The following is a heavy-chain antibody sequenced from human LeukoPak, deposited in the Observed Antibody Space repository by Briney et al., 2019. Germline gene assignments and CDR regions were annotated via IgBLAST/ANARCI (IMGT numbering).Heavy chain of an antibody. CDR3: ARHRDSSGRDDYYYYMDV. J-gene: IGHJ6*03. D-gene: IGHD6-19*01. V-gene: IGHV5-51*01. CDR1: GYSFTSYW. CDR2: IYPGDSDT. Sequence: GESLKISCKGSGYSFTSYWIGWVRQMPGKGLEWMGIIYPGDSDTRYSPSFQGQVTISADKSISTAYLQWSSLKASDTAMYYCARHRDSSGRDDYYYYMDVWGKGTTVTVSS.